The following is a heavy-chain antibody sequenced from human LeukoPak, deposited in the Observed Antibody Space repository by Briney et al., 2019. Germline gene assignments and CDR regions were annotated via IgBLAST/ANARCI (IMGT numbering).Heavy chain of an antibody. V-gene: IGHV4-34*01. D-gene: IGHD3-10*01. J-gene: IGHJ3*02. CDR2: INHSGST. Sequence: PSETLSLTCAVYGGSLSGYYWSWIRQPPGKGLEWIGEINHSGSTTYNPSLKSRVTISVDTSKNQFSLKLSSVTAADTAVYYCARERPPYYYGSGSYRAFDIWGQGTMVTVSS. CDR1: GGSLSGYY. CDR3: ARERPPYYYGSGSYRAFDI.